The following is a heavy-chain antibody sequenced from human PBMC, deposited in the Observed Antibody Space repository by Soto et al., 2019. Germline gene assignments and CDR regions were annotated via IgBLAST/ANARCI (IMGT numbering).Heavy chain of an antibody. CDR1: GFTFSSYA. Sequence: GESLKISCAASGFTFSSYAMSWVRQAPGKGLEWVSAISGSGGSTYYADSVKGRFTISRDNSKNTLYLQMNSLRAEDTAVYYCAKTDIVVVVAARHPFDYWGQGTRVTVSS. V-gene: IGHV3-23*01. CDR3: AKTDIVVVVAARHPFDY. D-gene: IGHD2-15*01. J-gene: IGHJ4*02. CDR2: ISGSGGST.